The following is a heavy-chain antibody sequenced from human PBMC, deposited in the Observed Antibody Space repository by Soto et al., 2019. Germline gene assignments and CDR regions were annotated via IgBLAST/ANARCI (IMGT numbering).Heavy chain of an antibody. J-gene: IGHJ4*02. CDR1: GFTFSTFG. Sequence: PGGSLRLSCTASGFTFSTFGMHWVRQAPGKGLEWVAVISYGGNNEYYGDSVKGRFTISRDNSKNTLYLQMNGLRDEDTAIYYCAKVLPALTTTHSLDYWGQGTLVTVSS. D-gene: IGHD4-17*01. CDR3: AKVLPALTTTHSLDY. V-gene: IGHV3-30*18. CDR2: ISYGGNNE.